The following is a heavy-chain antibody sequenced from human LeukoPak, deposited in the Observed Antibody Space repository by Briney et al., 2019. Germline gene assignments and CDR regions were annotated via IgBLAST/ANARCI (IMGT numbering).Heavy chain of an antibody. D-gene: IGHD5-12*01. J-gene: IGHJ4*02. CDR2: ISGSSGST. CDR3: AKDGGYSGYDYVPDFDY. CDR1: GFTFSSYA. V-gene: IGHV3-23*01. Sequence: GGSLRLSCAASGFTFSSYAMSWVRQAPGKGLEWVSAISGSSGSTYYADSVKGRFTISRDNSKNTLYLQMNSLRAEDTAVYYCAKDGGYSGYDYVPDFDYWGQGTLVTVSS.